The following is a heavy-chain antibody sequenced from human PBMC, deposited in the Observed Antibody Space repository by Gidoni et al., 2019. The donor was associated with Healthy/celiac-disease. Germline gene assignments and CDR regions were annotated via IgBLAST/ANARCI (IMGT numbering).Heavy chain of an antibody. J-gene: IGHJ4*02. D-gene: IGHD4-17*01. V-gene: IGHV4-61*02. CDR1: GGSLSCGSYY. CDR3: ARETSTTVISAVYDY. CDR2: IYTSGST. Sequence: QVQLQESRPGLVKPSQTLYLTCTVSGGSLSCGSYYWSWIRQPAGKGLEWIGRIYTSGSTNYNPSLRRRVTMSVDTSKNQFSLKLSSVTAADTAVYYCARETSTTVISAVYDYWGQGTLVTVSS.